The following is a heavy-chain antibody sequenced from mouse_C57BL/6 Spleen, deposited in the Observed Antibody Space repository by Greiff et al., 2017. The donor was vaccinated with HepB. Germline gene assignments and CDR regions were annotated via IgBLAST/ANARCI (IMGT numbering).Heavy chain of an antibody. CDR1: GFTFSSYT. J-gene: IGHJ2*01. CDR2: ISGGGGNT. CDR3: ARHSYYYGSSHYFDY. V-gene: IGHV5-9*01. Sequence: EVQLVESGGGLVKPGGSLKLSCAASGFTFSSYTMSWVRQTPEKRLVWVATISGGGGNTYYPDSVKGRFTISRDNAKNTLYLQMSSLRSEDTALYYCARHSYYYGSSHYFDYWGQGTTLTVSS. D-gene: IGHD1-1*01.